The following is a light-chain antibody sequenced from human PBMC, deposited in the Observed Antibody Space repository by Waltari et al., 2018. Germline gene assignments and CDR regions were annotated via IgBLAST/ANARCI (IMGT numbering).Light chain of an antibody. J-gene: IGKJ4*01. CDR2: SAS. Sequence: TVMTQSPATLSALPGDRVTLSCGASQSISSHVAWYQQKPGQPPRLVIYSASSRATGVPVRFSGSGSGTDFTLTISNLQSEDFAVYYCQQYNNWPLTFGGGTKVEL. CDR3: QQYNNWPLT. CDR1: QSISSH. V-gene: IGKV3-15*01.